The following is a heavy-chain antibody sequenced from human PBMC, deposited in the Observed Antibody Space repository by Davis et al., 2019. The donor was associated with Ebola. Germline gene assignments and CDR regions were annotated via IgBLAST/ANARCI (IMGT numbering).Heavy chain of an antibody. V-gene: IGHV7-4-1*02. CDR1: RYTFTRYA. CDR2: INTNTGNP. CDR3: AREASSGWSNWYFDL. D-gene: IGHD6-19*01. Sequence: AASVKVSCKASRYTFTRYAMNWVRQAPGQGLEWMGWINTNTGNPTYAQGFTGRFVFSLDTSVSTAYLQISSLKAEDTAVYYCAREASSGWSNWYFDLWGRGTLVTVSS. J-gene: IGHJ2*01.